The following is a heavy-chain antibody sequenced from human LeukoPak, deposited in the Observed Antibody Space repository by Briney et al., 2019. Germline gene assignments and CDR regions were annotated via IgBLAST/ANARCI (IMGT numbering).Heavy chain of an antibody. Sequence: GGSLRLSCAASGFTVSSNYMSWVRQAPGKGLEWVSVIYSGGSTYYADSVKGRFTISRDSSKNTLYLQMNSLRAEDTAVYYCARELSSSWPSSFDYWGQGTLVTVSS. J-gene: IGHJ4*02. CDR1: GFTVSSNY. CDR3: ARELSSSWPSSFDY. V-gene: IGHV3-66*01. D-gene: IGHD6-13*01. CDR2: IYSGGST.